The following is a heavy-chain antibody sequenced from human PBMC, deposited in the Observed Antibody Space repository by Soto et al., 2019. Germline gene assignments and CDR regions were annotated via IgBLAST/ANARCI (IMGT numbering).Heavy chain of an antibody. CDR2: IKSKTDGGTT. Sequence: GGSLRLSCAASGVTFKNAWMNWVRKTPGKGLEWVGRIKSKTDGGTTDYAAPVKGRFTISRDDSKNTMYLQMNSLKTEDTAVYYCTTTTTSGYYYGMDVWGQGTTVTVSS. V-gene: IGHV3-15*07. J-gene: IGHJ6*02. D-gene: IGHD4-17*01. CDR3: TTTTTSGYYYGMDV. CDR1: GVTFKNAW.